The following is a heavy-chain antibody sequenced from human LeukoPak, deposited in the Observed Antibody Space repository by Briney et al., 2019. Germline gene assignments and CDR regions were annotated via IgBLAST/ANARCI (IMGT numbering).Heavy chain of an antibody. V-gene: IGHV1-18*01. J-gene: IGHJ4*02. D-gene: IGHD2-2*01. CDR3: ARDVGEYCSSTNCYASHY. CDR2: ISTYNGNT. CDR1: GYTFISYG. Sequence: ASVKVSCKASGYTFISYGITWVRQAPGQGLEWMGWISTYNGNTNYAQKLQGRVTMTTDTSTSTAYMELRSLRSDDTAVYYCARDVGEYCSSTNCYASHYWGQGTLVTVSS.